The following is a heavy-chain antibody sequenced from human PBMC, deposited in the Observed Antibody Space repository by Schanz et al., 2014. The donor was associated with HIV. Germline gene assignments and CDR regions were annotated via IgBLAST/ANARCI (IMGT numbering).Heavy chain of an antibody. CDR3: VKEGPVVVVTGRSAFDL. D-gene: IGHD2-15*01. J-gene: IGHJ3*01. CDR2: ISPSGNRT. V-gene: IGHV3-23*04. CDR1: GFTFSDYP. Sequence: VQLVESGGGVVQPGGSPRLSCTTSGFTFSDYPMTWVRQAPGKGLEWVSTISPSGNRTYYSDSVRGRFTFARDNSKNTLYLQMNSLGAEDTALYYCVKEGPVVVVTGRSAFDLWGQGTMVTVSS.